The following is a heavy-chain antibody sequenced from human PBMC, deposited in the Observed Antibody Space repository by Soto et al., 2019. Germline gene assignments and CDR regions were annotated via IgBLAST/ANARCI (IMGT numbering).Heavy chain of an antibody. Sequence: PSETLSLTCAVYGGSFSGYYWSWIRQPPGKGLEWIGEINLSGSTNYNPSLKSRVTISVDTSKNQFSLKLSSVTAADTAVYYCARIGSLLNYYYYGMDVWGQGTTVTVSS. CDR1: GGSFSGYY. D-gene: IGHD4-17*01. J-gene: IGHJ6*02. V-gene: IGHV4-34*01. CDR3: ARIGSLLNYYYYGMDV. CDR2: INLSGST.